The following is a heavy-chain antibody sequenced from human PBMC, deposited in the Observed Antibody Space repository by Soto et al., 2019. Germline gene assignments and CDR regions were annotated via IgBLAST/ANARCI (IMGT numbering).Heavy chain of an antibody. D-gene: IGHD6-19*01. J-gene: IGHJ4*02. CDR1: GFTFSSYG. CDR2: ISYDGSNK. Sequence: LRLSCAASGFTFSSYGMHWVRQAPGKGLEWVAVISYDGSNKYYADSVKGRFTISRDNSKNTLYLQMNSLRAEDTAVYYCAKDASSGMFDYWGQGTLVTVSS. CDR3: AKDASSGMFDY. V-gene: IGHV3-30*18.